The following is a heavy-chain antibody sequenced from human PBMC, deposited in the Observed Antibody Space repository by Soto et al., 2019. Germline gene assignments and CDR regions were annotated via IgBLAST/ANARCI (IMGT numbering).Heavy chain of an antibody. Sequence: EVQLLGSGGGLVQPGESLRLSCVASEFSFSRYAMTWVRQAAGKGLQWVAGLGPDGRNTFYGESVRGWFTISRDNSRNTLYLQMSSLRAEDTAVYFCVKQMTTWTDSFFDFWGQGIQVTVSS. D-gene: IGHD4-17*01. J-gene: IGHJ4*02. V-gene: IGHV3-23*01. CDR3: VKQMTTWTDSFFDF. CDR2: LGPDGRNT. CDR1: EFSFSRYA.